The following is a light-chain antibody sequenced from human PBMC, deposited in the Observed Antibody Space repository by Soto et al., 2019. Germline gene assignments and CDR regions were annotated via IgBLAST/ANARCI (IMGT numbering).Light chain of an antibody. CDR2: EVN. Sequence: QSVLTQPPSASGSPGQSVTIPFAGTSTDVGEYNYVSWYQQHPGKVPKLIIFEVNKRPSGVPDRFSGSKSGDTASLTVSGLQAEDEADYYCSSFVGAPVIFGGGTKLTVL. CDR1: STDVGEYNY. CDR3: SSFVGAPVI. J-gene: IGLJ2*01. V-gene: IGLV2-8*01.